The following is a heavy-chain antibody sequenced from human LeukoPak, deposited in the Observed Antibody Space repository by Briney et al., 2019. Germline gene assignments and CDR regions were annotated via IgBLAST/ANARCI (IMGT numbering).Heavy chain of an antibody. CDR2: IYYSGST. V-gene: IGHV4-59*11. Sequence: PSGTLSLTCTVSGGSIRSHYWSWIRQPPGKGLEWIGYIYYSGSTNYNPSLKSRVTISVDTSKNQFSLKLSSVTAADTAVYYCARGYDILTGYQKGFDYWGQGTLVTVSS. D-gene: IGHD3-9*01. CDR1: GGSIRSHY. J-gene: IGHJ4*02. CDR3: ARGYDILTGYQKGFDY.